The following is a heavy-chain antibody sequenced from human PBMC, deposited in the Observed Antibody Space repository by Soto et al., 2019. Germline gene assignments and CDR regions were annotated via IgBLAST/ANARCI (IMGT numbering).Heavy chain of an antibody. CDR1: GFTFSSYG. CDR2: ISYDGSNK. CDR3: AKLPGGVGSGRWVYGMDV. V-gene: IGHV3-30*18. Sequence: QVQLVESGGGVVQPGRSLRLSCAASGFTFSSYGMHWVRQAPGKGLEWVAVISYDGSNKYYADSVKGRFTISRDNSKNALYLQMSSLGAEDTAVYYCAKLPGGVGSGRWVYGMDVWGQGTTVTVSS. D-gene: IGHD3-10*01. J-gene: IGHJ6*02.